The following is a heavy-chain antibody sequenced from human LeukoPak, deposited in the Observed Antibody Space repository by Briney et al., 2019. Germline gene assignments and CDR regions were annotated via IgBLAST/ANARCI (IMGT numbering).Heavy chain of an antibody. CDR1: GSTFTRYF. V-gene: IGHV1-46*01. D-gene: IGHD2-15*01. Sequence: ASVNVSCKSSGSTFTRYFLHWVRLAPGQGLGLMGIINPSGGSTRYAQKFQGRVTMTRDTSTSTVYTELSSLRFEDTAVYFCARDQDSGGSCYDYWGQGTLVTVSS. CDR3: ARDQDSGGSCYDY. CDR2: INPSGGST. J-gene: IGHJ4*02.